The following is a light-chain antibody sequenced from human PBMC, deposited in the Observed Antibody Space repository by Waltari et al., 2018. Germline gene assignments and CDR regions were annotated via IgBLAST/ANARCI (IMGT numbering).Light chain of an antibody. Sequence: ERVMTQSPATLSVSPGERATLSCRASQSVRRNLAWYQQKPGQAPRLLIHGASTRATGVPTRFSGSVSGTGFTLTIDSLQSEDFAVYYCQHYNNWPPSWTFGQGTKVEIK. CDR3: QHYNNWPPSWT. CDR2: GAS. CDR1: QSVRRN. J-gene: IGKJ1*01. V-gene: IGKV3-15*01.